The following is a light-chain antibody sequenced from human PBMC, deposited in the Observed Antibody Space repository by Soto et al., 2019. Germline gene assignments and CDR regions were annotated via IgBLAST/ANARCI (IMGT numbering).Light chain of an antibody. CDR1: QSLLYSFNNKNY. V-gene: IGKV4-1*01. Sequence: DIVMTQSPDSLTVSLGERATINCKSSQSLLYSFNNKNYLAWYQQKPGQPPKLLIHWASNREFGVPDRISGSGSGTDFTLTISSLQTEDVAVYYCQQRSNWPSLTFGGGTKVEIK. J-gene: IGKJ4*01. CDR2: WAS. CDR3: QQRSNWPSLT.